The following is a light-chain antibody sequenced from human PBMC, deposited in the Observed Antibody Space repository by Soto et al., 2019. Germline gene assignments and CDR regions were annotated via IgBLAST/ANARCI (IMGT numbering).Light chain of an antibody. CDR1: SSDVGGYNY. Sequence: QSVLTQPRSVSGSPGQSVTISCTGTSSDVGGYNYVSWYQQHPGKAPKLMIYDVTKRPSGVPDRFSGFKSGNTASLIISGLQADDEADYYCCSYARTYTFFGTGTKVTVL. CDR2: DVT. V-gene: IGLV2-11*01. J-gene: IGLJ1*01. CDR3: CSYARTYTF.